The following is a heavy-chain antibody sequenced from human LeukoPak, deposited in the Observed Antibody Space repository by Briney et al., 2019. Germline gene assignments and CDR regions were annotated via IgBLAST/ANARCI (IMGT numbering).Heavy chain of an antibody. CDR1: GGSFSGYY. D-gene: IGHD1-1*01. Sequence: PSETLSLTCAVYGGSFSGYYWSWIRQPPGKGLEWIGEINHSGSTNYNPSLKSRVTISVDTSKNQFSLKLSSVTAADTAVYYCARVPGYTIAFDIWGQGTMVTVSS. CDR2: INHSGST. CDR3: ARVPGYTIAFDI. V-gene: IGHV4-34*01. J-gene: IGHJ3*02.